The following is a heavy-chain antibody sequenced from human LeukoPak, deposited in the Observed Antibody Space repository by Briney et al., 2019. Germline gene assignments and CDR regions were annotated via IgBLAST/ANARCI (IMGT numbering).Heavy chain of an antibody. CDR2: ISSSSSTI. D-gene: IGHD2-2*01. CDR1: GFTFSSYA. CDR3: AREVEIVVVPAAIQTVAFDI. V-gene: IGHV3-48*01. J-gene: IGHJ3*02. Sequence: PGGSLRLSCAASGFTFSSYAMNWVRQAPGKGLEWVSYISSSSSTIYYADSVKGRFTISRDNAKNSLYLQMNSLRAEDTAVYYCAREVEIVVVPAAIQTVAFDIWGKGAMVTVSS.